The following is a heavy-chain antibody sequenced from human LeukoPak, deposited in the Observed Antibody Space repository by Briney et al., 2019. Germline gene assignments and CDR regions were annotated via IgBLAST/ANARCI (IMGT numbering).Heavy chain of an antibody. CDR3: AKGTGDTAYYFDF. J-gene: IGHJ4*02. CDR2: ISYDGSNK. D-gene: IGHD7-27*01. V-gene: IGHV3-30-3*01. Sequence: PGRSLRLSCAASGFTFSSYAMHWVRQAPGKGLEWVAVISYDGSNKYYPDSVTGRFTISRDNSENTLYLQMSGLRAEDTAIYYCAKGTGDTAYYFDFWGQGVLVTVSS. CDR1: GFTFSSYA.